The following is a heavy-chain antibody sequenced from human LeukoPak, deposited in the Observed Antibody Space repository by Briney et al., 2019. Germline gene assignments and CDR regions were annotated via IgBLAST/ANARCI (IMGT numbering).Heavy chain of an antibody. CDR2: IYYSGST. CDR1: GGSFSGYY. D-gene: IGHD3-3*01. Sequence: SETLSLTCGVYGGSFSGYYWSWIRQPPGKGLEWIGYIYYSGSTNYNPSLKSRVTISVDTSKNQFSLKLSSVTAADTAVYYCARARGDFWSGYYSNWFDPWGQEPWSPSPQ. V-gene: IGHV4-59*01. J-gene: IGHJ5*02. CDR3: ARARGDFWSGYYSNWFDP.